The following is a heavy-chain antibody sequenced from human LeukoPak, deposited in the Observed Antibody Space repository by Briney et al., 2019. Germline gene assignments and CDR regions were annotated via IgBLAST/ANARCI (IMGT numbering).Heavy chain of an antibody. CDR3: ARGQTGDDYYCYYMDV. CDR1: GGSISSYY. V-gene: IGHV4-59*01. J-gene: IGHJ6*03. CDR2: IYYSGST. D-gene: IGHD7-27*01. Sequence: SETLSLTCTVSGGSISSYYWSWIRQPPGKGPEWIGYIYYSGSTYYNPSLKSRVTISVDTSKNQFSLKLSSVTAADTAVYYCARGQTGDDYYCYYMDVWGKGTTVTVSS.